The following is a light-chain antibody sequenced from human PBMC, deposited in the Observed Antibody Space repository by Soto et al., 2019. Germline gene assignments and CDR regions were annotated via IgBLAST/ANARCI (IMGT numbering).Light chain of an antibody. CDR1: QSVSTSY. J-gene: IGKJ3*01. V-gene: IGKV3-20*01. CDR3: QQYGSSLFT. CDR2: GAS. Sequence: EIVLTKSPGTLSLSPGEGATLSCRASQSVSTSYLAWYQQKPGQAPRLLSYGASSRATAIPDRFSGSGAGTDFTLTISRLEPEDFAVYYCQQYGSSLFTFGPGTKVDIK.